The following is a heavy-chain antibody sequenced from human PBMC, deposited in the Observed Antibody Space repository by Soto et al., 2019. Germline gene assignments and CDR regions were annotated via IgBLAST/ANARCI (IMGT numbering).Heavy chain of an antibody. D-gene: IGHD4-17*01. CDR3: ARLPTVRYYFDY. CDR2: IYYSGST. J-gene: IGHJ4*02. V-gene: IGHV4-59*08. CDR1: GGSISSYY. Sequence: QVQLQESGPGLVKPSETLSLTCTVFGGSISSYYWSWIRQPPGKGLEWIGYIYYSGSTNYNPSLKSRVTISVDTSKNQFSLKLSSVTAADTAVYYCARLPTVRYYFDYWGQGTLVTVSS.